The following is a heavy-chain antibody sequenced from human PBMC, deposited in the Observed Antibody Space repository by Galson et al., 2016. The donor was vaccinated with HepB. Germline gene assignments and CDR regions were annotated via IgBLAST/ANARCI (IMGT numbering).Heavy chain of an antibody. J-gene: IGHJ6*02. D-gene: IGHD3-3*01. V-gene: IGHV3-7*03. CDR2: IKQDGSEK. CDR1: GFSFSTYW. Sequence: SLRLSCAVSGFSFSTYWMTWVRQAPGKGLEWVANIKQDGSEKYYVDSVKGRFTISRDNGKNSLYLQLNSLTVEDTAVYYCARGTAIRFLEWSSGGMEVWGQGTTVTVSS. CDR3: ARGTAIRFLEWSSGGMEV.